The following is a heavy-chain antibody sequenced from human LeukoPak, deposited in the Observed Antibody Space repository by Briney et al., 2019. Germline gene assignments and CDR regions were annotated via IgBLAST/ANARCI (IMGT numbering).Heavy chain of an antibody. V-gene: IGHV4-61*01. CDR3: ASYSYYMDV. CDR2: IYYRGST. D-gene: IGHD2-21*01. J-gene: IGHJ6*03. Sequence: SETLSLTCTVSGGSLSSGSYYWSWIRQPPGKGLEWIGYIYYRGSTNYNPSLKSRVTISVDTSKNQFSLKLSSVTAADTAVYYCASYSYYMDVWGKGTTVTVSS. CDR1: GGSLSSGSYY.